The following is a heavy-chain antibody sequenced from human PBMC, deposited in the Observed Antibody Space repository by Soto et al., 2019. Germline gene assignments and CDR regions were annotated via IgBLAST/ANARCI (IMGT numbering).Heavy chain of an antibody. D-gene: IGHD3-3*01. CDR3: ARDYDFWRDPETNQTYYYYGMDV. CDR2: ISSSSSTI. Sequence: GGSLRLSCAASGFTFSSYSMNWVRQAPGKGLEWVSYISSSSSTIYYGDSGKGRFTISRENAKNSLYLQMNSLRDEDTAVYYCARDYDFWRDPETNQTYYYYGMDVWGQGTTVTVSS. J-gene: IGHJ6*02. CDR1: GFTFSSYS. V-gene: IGHV3-48*02.